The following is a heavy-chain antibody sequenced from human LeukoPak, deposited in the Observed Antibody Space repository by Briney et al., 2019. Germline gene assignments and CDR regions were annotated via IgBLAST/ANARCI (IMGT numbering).Heavy chain of an antibody. CDR2: VRYSEST. D-gene: IGHD1-14*01. CDR1: GRSISSGYY. J-gene: IGHJ4*02. Sequence: SDTQSLTYTLSGRSISSGYYWGSIRQPPGKGLEWIGDVRYSESTYYSRSVESRVTISVDTYKNLFSLRLSSVTAADPAVDYWSGRREGSANRDYWGQGTLVTVSS. V-gene: IGHV4-39*02. CDR3: SGRREGSANRDY.